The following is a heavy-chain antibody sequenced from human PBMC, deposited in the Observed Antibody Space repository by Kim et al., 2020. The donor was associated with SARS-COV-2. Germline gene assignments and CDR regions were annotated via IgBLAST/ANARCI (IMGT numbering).Heavy chain of an antibody. V-gene: IGHV4-30-2*04. CDR3: ARDQDYGVDRDAFDI. J-gene: IGHJ3*02. D-gene: IGHD3-16*01. Sequence: PSLRSRVSISIDKSKNQFSLRLNSVTAADTAIYYCARDQDYGVDRDAFDIWGQGTKVTVSS.